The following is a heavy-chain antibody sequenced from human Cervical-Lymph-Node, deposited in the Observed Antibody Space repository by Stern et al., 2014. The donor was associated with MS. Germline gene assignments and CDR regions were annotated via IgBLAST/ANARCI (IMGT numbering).Heavy chain of an antibody. Sequence: QVQLVQSGPEVEKPGASVKVSCTTSGNALTSFGMIWVRQAPGKGPEWLGWFSAYTGNTIYAPRFQGRVSCTADTSARTAYMALRSLTSDDTAIDYCARGDSSTWRGYGMDVWGQGTTVIVSS. V-gene: IGHV1-18*01. D-gene: IGHD6-13*01. J-gene: IGHJ6*02. CDR2: FSAYTGNT. CDR1: GNALTSFG. CDR3: ARGDSSTWRGYGMDV.